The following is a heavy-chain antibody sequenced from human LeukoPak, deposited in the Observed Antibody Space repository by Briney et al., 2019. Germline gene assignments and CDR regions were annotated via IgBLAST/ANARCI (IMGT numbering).Heavy chain of an antibody. CDR3: VKDQNYYGWFDP. Sequence: SGGSLRLSCSASGFTFSTYSMHWVRQAPGKGLEYVPAISSNVGSTYYADSVKGRFTISRDNTKNMLYQKMSSLRAEDTAVYYCVKDQNYYGWFDPWGQGTLVTVSS. V-gene: IGHV3-64D*06. J-gene: IGHJ5*02. CDR2: ISSNVGST. CDR1: GFTFSTYS. D-gene: IGHD3-10*01.